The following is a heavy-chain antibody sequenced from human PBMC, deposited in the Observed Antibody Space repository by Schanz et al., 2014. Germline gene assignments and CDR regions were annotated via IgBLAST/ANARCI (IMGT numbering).Heavy chain of an antibody. V-gene: IGHV3-23*04. D-gene: IGHD2-21*01. CDR3: AKSKSQLPLFDY. CDR1: GFTFSSYT. CDR2: LTGSGGGT. J-gene: IGHJ4*02. Sequence: EVQLVESGGVVVQPGGSLRLSCAASGFTFSSYTMNWVRQAPGKGLEWVSSLTGSGGGTYYADSVKGRFSISRDNGETSVYLQINSLRADDTAVYYCAKSKSQLPLFDYWGQGTLVAVSS.